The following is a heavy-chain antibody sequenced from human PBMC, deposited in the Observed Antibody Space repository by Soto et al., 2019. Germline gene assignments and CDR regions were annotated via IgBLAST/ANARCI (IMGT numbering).Heavy chain of an antibody. D-gene: IGHD2-21*01. CDR3: AREEVAYCTAVACYAYNPGSGNYYYYGMDV. CDR1: GGSFKSFG. Sequence: QVQLVQSGAEVKKPGSSVKVSCKASGGSFKSFGFNWVRQAPGQGLDWMGGIMPRLRTGDYAHNFQGRVTITADESTTTIFRDLSSRGSADTAVYYCAREEVAYCTAVACYAYNPGSGNYYYYGMDVWGQWTAVTVSS. J-gene: IGHJ6*02. V-gene: IGHV1-69*01. CDR2: IMPRLRTG.